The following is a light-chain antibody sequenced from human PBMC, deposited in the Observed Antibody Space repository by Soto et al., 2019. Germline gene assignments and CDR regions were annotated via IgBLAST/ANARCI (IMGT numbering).Light chain of an antibody. J-gene: IGKJ3*01. CDR3: QQYDSLSPLFT. Sequence: DIQMTQSPSTVSADVGDSVTITCRASQSITTWLAWYQQRPGKAPKLLIYDVSSLQSGVPSRFSGSGSGTAFTFTISSLQPEDVATYYCQQYDSLSPLFTFGPGTKVAIK. V-gene: IGKV1-5*01. CDR1: QSITTW. CDR2: DVS.